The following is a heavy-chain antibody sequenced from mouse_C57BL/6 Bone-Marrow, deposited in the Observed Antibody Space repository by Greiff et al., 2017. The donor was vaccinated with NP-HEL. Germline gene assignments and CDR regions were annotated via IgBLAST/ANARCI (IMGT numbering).Heavy chain of an antibody. CDR2: IDPEDGET. Sequence: EVQLHQSGAELVKPGASVKLSCTASGFNIKDYYMHWVKQRPEQGLEWIGRIDPEDGETKYAQNFQGKATITADTSSTTAYLQLSSLTSEDNAVYYCARTHDYYGSSYPCYFDGWGTGTTVTVSS. CDR3: ARTHDYYGSSYPCYFDG. J-gene: IGHJ1*03. CDR1: GFNIKDYY. V-gene: IGHV14-2*01. D-gene: IGHD1-1*01.